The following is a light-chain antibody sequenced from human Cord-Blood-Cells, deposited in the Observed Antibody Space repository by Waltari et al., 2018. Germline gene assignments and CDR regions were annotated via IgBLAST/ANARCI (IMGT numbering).Light chain of an antibody. V-gene: IGLV2-14*01. J-gene: IGLJ1*01. CDR2: DVS. CDR3: SSYTSSSTYV. Sequence: SALTQPASVSGSPGQSTTISCTGTSRDVGGYNYVSWYQQHPGKAPKLMIYDVSNRPSGVSNRFSGSKSGNTASLTISGLQAEDEADYYCSSYTSSSTYVFGTGTKVTVL. CDR1: SRDVGGYNY.